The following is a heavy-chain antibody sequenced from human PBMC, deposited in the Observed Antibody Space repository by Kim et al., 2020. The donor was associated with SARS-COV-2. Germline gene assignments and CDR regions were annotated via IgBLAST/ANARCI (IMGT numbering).Heavy chain of an antibody. D-gene: IGHD3-3*01. CDR2: IYHSGST. CDR1: GGSISSSNW. CDR3: AREGGILGGWFDP. J-gene: IGHJ5*02. Sequence: SETLSLTCAVSGGSISSSNWWSWVRQPPGQGLEWIGEIYHSGSTNYNPSLKSRVTISVDKSKNQFSLKLSSVTAADTAVYYCAREGGILGGWFDPWGQGTLVTVSS. V-gene: IGHV4-4*02.